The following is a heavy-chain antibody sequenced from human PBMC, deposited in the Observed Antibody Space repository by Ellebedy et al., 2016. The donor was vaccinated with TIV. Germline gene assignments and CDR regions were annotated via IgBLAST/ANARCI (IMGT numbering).Heavy chain of an antibody. Sequence: PGGSLRLSCAASGFTFSSYDMHWVRQATGKGLEWVSAIGTAGDTYYPDSVKGRFTISRDNSKDTLFLQMNSLRAEDTAVYYCASSRYHYYLGNTIFVYWGQGTLVTVSS. J-gene: IGHJ4*02. CDR2: IGTAGDT. CDR1: GFTFSSYD. D-gene: IGHD3-10*01. V-gene: IGHV3-13*01. CDR3: ASSRYHYYLGNTIFVY.